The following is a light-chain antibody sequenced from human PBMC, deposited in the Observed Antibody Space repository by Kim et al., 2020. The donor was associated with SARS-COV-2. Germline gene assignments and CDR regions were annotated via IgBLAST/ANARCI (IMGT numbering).Light chain of an antibody. J-gene: IGKJ5*01. CDR2: AAS. CDR1: QSISSY. Sequence: ASVGDRVTITCRASQSISSYLNWYQQKPGKAPKLLIYAASSLQSGVPSRFSGSGSGTDFTLTISSLQPEDFATYYCQQSYSTRITFGQGTRLESK. CDR3: QQSYSTRIT. V-gene: IGKV1-39*01.